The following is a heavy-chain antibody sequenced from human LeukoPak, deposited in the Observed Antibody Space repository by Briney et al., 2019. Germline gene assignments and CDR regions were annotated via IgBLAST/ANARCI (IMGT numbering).Heavy chain of an antibody. Sequence: SVKVSCKASGGTFSSYAISWVRQAPGQGLEWMGGIIPIFGTANYAQKFQGRVTITTDESTSTAYMELSSLRSEDTAVFYCARAPTGGGIGYYYYYMDVWGKGTTVTVSS. D-gene: IGHD6-13*01. CDR2: IIPIFGTA. CDR3: ARAPTGGGIGYYYYYMDV. V-gene: IGHV1-69*05. J-gene: IGHJ6*03. CDR1: GGTFSSYA.